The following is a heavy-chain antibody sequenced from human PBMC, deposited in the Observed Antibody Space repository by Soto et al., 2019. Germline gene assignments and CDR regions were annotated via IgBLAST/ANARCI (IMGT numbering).Heavy chain of an antibody. V-gene: IGHV3-23*01. D-gene: IGHD2-15*01. CDR3: AKCSAVGRYSPFDP. CDR2: ITGTDGTT. J-gene: IGHJ5*02. CDR1: GFTFSNYG. Sequence: PGGSLRLSCAASGFTFSNYGMSWVRQAPGKGLEWVSAITGTDGTTYYADSVKGRFTISRDNSKNTLYLLMNSLRAEDTAIYYCAKCSAVGRYSPFDPWGQGTQVTVSS.